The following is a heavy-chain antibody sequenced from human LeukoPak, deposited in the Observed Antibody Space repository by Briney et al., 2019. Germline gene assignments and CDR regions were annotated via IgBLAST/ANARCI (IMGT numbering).Heavy chain of an antibody. CDR1: GFTFSSYA. CDR2: ISGSGGST. J-gene: IGHJ4*02. V-gene: IGHV3-23*01. CDR3: ARAPGYRGFLDY. Sequence: GGSLRLSCAASGFTFSSYAMSWVRQAPGKGLEWVSAISGSGGSTYYADSVKGRFTISRDNSKNTLYLQMNSLRAEDTAVYYCARAPGYRGFLDYWGQGNLVTVSS. D-gene: IGHD5-18*01.